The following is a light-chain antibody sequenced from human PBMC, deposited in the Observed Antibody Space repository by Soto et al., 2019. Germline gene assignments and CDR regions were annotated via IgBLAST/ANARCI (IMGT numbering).Light chain of an antibody. CDR1: QSINNN. CDR3: QQYTNWPPAT. CDR2: RTS. J-gene: IGKJ1*01. Sequence: ETLMTPSPATLSVSPGDRATLSCRARQSINNNLAWYQQKPGHAPLLLMFRTSTRATGVPPTFSGRGSETDFNLTISSLQSEDFAVYYCQQYTNWPPATFGQGTKVDIK. V-gene: IGKV3-15*01.